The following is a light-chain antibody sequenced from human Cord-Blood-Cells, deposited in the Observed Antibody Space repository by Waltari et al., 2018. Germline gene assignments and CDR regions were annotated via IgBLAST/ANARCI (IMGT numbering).Light chain of an antibody. CDR2: DVS. Sequence: QSALTQPRSVCGSPGQSVTNSSTGTSSDDRGYQYVSWDQQHPGKAPKLMIYDVSKRPSGVPDRFSGSKSGNTASLTISGLQAEDEADYYCCSYTGSYTYVFGTGTKVTVL. CDR3: CSYTGSYTYV. J-gene: IGLJ1*01. CDR1: SSDDRGYQY. V-gene: IGLV2-11*01.